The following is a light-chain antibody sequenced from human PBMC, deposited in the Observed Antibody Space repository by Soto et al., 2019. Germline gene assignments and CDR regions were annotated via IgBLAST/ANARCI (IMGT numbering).Light chain of an antibody. CDR3: QQTYSDPWT. V-gene: IGKV1-39*01. Sequence: DIQMTQSPSSLSASVGDRVTITCRASQSIRSCLNWYQQKPGKAPNLLIYAASTFQSGVPSRFSGSGSGTDFTLTISSLQPDDFATYYCQQTYSDPWTFGQGTKVDI. J-gene: IGKJ1*01. CDR2: AAS. CDR1: QSIRSC.